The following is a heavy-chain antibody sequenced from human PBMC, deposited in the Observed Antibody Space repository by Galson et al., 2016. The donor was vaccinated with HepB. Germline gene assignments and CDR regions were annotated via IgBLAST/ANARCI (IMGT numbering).Heavy chain of an antibody. V-gene: IGHV4/OR15-8*02. CDR2: IYHTGTS. Sequence: ETLSLTCVVSGASVNSSNWWTWVRQAPGTGLEWNGEIYHTGTSNNNPSLLSRFTMSIDNSRNHFSLNLKEVTAADTAVYYCARASIFLGARTVFDSWGQGILVTVSS. D-gene: IGHD4/OR15-4a*01. CDR1: GASVNSSNW. CDR3: ARASIFLGARTVFDS. J-gene: IGHJ5*01.